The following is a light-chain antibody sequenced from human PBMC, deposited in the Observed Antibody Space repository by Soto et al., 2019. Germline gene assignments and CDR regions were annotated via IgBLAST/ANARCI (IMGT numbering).Light chain of an antibody. Sequence: EIVLTQSPATLSLSPGERATLSCRASQSVSSYLAWYQQKPGQAPRLLIYDASNRATGSPARFSGSGSGTDFTLTISSIEPEDFAVYYCQQRSNWPPLLTFGGGTKVEIK. CDR3: QQRSNWPPLLT. J-gene: IGKJ4*01. V-gene: IGKV3-11*01. CDR1: QSVSSY. CDR2: DAS.